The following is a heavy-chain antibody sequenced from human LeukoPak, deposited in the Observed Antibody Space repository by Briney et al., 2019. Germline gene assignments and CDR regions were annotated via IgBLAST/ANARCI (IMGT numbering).Heavy chain of an antibody. CDR3: ALDSSSYYYFEY. Sequence: ASVTVSCKASGNTFTSYYMHWVRRAPGQGLEWMGITNPSGGSTSYAQKFQGGVTMTRDMSTSTVYMELSSLRSEDTAVYYCALDSSSYYYFEYWGQGTLVTVSS. J-gene: IGHJ4*02. V-gene: IGHV1-46*01. CDR1: GNTFTSYY. D-gene: IGHD6-6*01. CDR2: TNPSGGST.